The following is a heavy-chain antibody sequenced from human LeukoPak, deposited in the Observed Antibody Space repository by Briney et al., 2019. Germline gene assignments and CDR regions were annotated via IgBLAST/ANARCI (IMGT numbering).Heavy chain of an antibody. V-gene: IGHV1-24*01. D-gene: IGHD6-13*01. J-gene: IGHJ4*02. Sequence: ASVKVSCKVSGYTLTELSMHWVRQAPGKGLGWMGGFDPEDGETIYAQKFQGRVTMTEDTSTDTAYMELSSLRSEDTAVYYCATGSSSSWYDYFDYWGQGTLVTVSS. CDR2: FDPEDGET. CDR3: ATGSSSSWYDYFDY. CDR1: GYTLTELS.